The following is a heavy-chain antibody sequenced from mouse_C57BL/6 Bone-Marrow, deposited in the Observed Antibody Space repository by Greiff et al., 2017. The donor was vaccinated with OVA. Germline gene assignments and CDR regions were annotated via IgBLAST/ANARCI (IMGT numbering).Heavy chain of an antibody. CDR2: ISDGGSYT. D-gene: IGHD4-1*01. J-gene: IGHJ2*01. Sequence: EVNVVESGGGLVKPGGSLKLSCAASGFTFSRYAMSWVRQTPEKRLEWVATISDGGSYTYYPDNVKGRFTISRDNAKNNLYLQMSHLKSEDTAMYYCARELGRGDYWGQGTTLTVSS. V-gene: IGHV5-4*01. CDR1: GFTFSRYA. CDR3: ARELGRGDY.